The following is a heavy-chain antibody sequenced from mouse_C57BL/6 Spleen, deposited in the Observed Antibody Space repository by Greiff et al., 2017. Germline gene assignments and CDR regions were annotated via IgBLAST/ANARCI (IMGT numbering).Heavy chain of an antibody. J-gene: IGHJ1*03. CDR3: ARRMGSYWYFDV. V-gene: IGHV5-17*01. D-gene: IGHD1-1*01. Sequence: EVMLVESGGGLVKPGGSLKLSCAASGFTFSDYGMHWVRQAPEKGLEWVAYISSGSSTIYYADTVKGRFTISRDNAKNTLFLQMTSLRSEDTAMYYCARRMGSYWYFDVWGTGTTVTVSS. CDR2: ISSGSSTI. CDR1: GFTFSDYG.